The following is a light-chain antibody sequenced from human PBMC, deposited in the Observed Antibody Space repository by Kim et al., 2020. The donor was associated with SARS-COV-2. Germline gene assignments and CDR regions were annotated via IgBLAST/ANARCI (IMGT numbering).Light chain of an antibody. V-gene: IGKV3-20*01. Sequence: EIVLTQSPGTLSLSPGERATLSCRASQSVTNSYLAWYQQKPGQAPRLLIDGASSRATGIPDRFIGSGSVTDFTLTISRLEPEDFAVYYCQQYGSSPGTFGGGTKVDIK. CDR1: QSVTNSY. CDR3: QQYGSSPGT. CDR2: GAS. J-gene: IGKJ4*01.